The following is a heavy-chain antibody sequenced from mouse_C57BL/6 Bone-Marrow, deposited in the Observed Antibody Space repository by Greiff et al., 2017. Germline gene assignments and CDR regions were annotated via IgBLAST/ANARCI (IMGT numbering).Heavy chain of an antibody. Sequence: QVQLQQPGAELVRPGSSVKLSCKASGYTFTSYWMDWVKQRPGQGLEWIGNIYPSDSATHYNQKFKDKATLTVDKSSSTAYMQLSSLTSEDSAVYYCAIGELYYSGPDYWGQGTTLTVSS. CDR3: AIGELYYSGPDY. J-gene: IGHJ2*01. D-gene: IGHD1-1*01. V-gene: IGHV1-61*01. CDR1: GYTFTSYW. CDR2: IYPSDSAT.